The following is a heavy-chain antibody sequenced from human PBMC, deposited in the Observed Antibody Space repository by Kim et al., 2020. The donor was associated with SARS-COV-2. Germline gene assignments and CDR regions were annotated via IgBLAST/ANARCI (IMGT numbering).Heavy chain of an antibody. D-gene: IGHD2-15*01. Sequence: YHPSLKSRVTISVDTSKNQFSLKLSSVTAADTAVYYCARVVVGATGWFDPWGQGTLVTVSS. J-gene: IGHJ5*02. V-gene: IGHV4-31*02. CDR3: ARVVVGATGWFDP.